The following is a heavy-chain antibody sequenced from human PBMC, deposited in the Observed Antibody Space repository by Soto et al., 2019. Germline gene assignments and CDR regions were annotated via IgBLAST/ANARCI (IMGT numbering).Heavy chain of an antibody. J-gene: IGHJ3*02. V-gene: IGHV1-69*13. D-gene: IGHD3-3*01. CDR1: GGTFSSYA. CDR2: IIPIFGTA. CDR3: ARVHPNYDPWALDI. Sequence: GASVKVSCKASGGTFSSYAISWVRQAPGQGLEWMGGIIPIFGTANYAQKFQGRVTITADESTSTAYMELSSLRSEDTAVYYCARVHPNYDPWALDIWGQGTMVTVSS.